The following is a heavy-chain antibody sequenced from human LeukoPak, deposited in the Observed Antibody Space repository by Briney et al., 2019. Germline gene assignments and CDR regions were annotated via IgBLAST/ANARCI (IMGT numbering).Heavy chain of an antibody. CDR1: GGSFSGYY. CDR2: INHSGST. V-gene: IGHV4-34*01. J-gene: IGHJ6*03. Sequence: PSETLSLTCAVYGGSFSGYYWSWIRQPPGKGLEWIGEINHSGSTNYNPSLKSRVTISVDTSKNQFSLKLSSVTAADTAVYYCARGRPYQPYYMDVWGKGTTVTVSS. D-gene: IGHD2-2*01. CDR3: ARGRPYQPYYMDV.